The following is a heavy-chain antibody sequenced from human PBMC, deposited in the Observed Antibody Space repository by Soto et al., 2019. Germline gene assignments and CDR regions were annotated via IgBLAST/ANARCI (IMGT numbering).Heavy chain of an antibody. CDR2: ISAYNGNT. CDR3: ARDKRPYYYDSSGRCLGY. Sequence: ASVKVSCKASGYTFTSYAMHWVRQAPGQRLEWMGWISAYNGNTNYAQKLQGRVTMTTDTSTSTAYMELRSLRSDDTAVYYCARDKRPYYYDSSGRCLGYWGQGTLVTVSS. D-gene: IGHD3-22*01. V-gene: IGHV1-18*01. CDR1: GYTFTSYA. J-gene: IGHJ4*02.